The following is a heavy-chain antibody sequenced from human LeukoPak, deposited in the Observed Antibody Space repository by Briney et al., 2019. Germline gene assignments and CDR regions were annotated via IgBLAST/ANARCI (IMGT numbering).Heavy chain of an antibody. J-gene: IGHJ4*02. CDR1: GFTFSSYS. V-gene: IGHV3-48*04. CDR2: ISSSSSTI. Sequence: PGGSLRLSCAASGFTFSSYSMNWVRQAPGKGLEWVSYISSSSSTIYYADSVKGRFTISRDNAKNSLYLQMNSLRAEDTAVYYCARLFAVVTRFYDSWGQGTLVTVSS. D-gene: IGHD3-3*01. CDR3: ARLFAVVTRFYDS.